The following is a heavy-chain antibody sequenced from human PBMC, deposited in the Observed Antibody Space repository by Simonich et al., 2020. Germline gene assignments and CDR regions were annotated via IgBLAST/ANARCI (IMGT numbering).Heavy chain of an antibody. Sequence: QVQLVQSGAEVKKPGASVKVSCKASGYTFTGYYMHWVRQAPGQGLEWMGPNNPNSGGTKYAQKFQGRVTMTRDTSISTAYMELSRLRSDDTAVYYCASGWDWGFSHMSDYWGQGTLVTVSS. V-gene: IGHV1-2*06. J-gene: IGHJ4*02. CDR2: NNPNSGGT. CDR3: ASGWDWGFSHMSDY. CDR1: GYTFTGYY. D-gene: IGHD7-27*01.